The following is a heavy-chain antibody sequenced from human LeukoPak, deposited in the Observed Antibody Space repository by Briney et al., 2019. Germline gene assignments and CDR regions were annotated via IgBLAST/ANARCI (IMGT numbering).Heavy chain of an antibody. CDR1: GFTFDDYG. CDR2: INWNGGSI. J-gene: IGHJ3*02. Sequence: PGGSLRLSCAASGFTFDDYGMSWVRQAPGKGLEWVSGINWNGGSIGYADSVKGRFTISRDNAKKSLYLQMNSLRAEDTALYYCARAYGGDYLDAFDIWGQGTMVTVSS. V-gene: IGHV3-20*04. D-gene: IGHD4-17*01. CDR3: ARAYGGDYLDAFDI.